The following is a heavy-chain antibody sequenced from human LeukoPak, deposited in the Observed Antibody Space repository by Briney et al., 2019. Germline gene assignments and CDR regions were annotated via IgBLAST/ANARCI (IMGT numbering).Heavy chain of an antibody. V-gene: IGHV3-23*01. J-gene: IGHJ3*02. CDR1: GFTFRSYA. D-gene: IGHD5-12*01. Sequence: GGSLRLSCAASGFTFRSYAMSWVRQAPGKGLEWVSGISIIGGSTYYADSVKGRFTISRDNSKNTQYLQMTSLRAEDTAVYYCAKDSYSACDSDAFDIWGQGTMVTVSS. CDR3: AKDSYSACDSDAFDI. CDR2: ISIIGGST.